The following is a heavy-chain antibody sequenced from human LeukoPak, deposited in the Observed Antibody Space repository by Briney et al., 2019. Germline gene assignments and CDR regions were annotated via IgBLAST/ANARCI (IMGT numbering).Heavy chain of an antibody. D-gene: IGHD3-22*01. CDR2: IIPIFGTA. Sequence: GASVKVSCKASGGTFNSYAISWVRQAPGQGLEWMGGIIPIFGTANYAQKLQGRVTMTTDTLTSTAYMELRSLRSDDTAVYYCARDDYDRSGSQDYWGQGTLVTVSS. CDR3: ARDDYDRSGSQDY. J-gene: IGHJ4*02. CDR1: GGTFNSYA. V-gene: IGHV1-69*05.